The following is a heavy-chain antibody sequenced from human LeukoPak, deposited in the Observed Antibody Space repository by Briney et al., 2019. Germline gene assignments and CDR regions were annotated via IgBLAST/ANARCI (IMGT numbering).Heavy chain of an antibody. Sequence: GGSLRLSCAASGFTFSSYGMHWVRQAPGKGLEWVAFIRYDGSSKYYADSVKGRFTISRDNSKNTLYLQMNSLRAEDTAVYYCAKGAVAAPFDYWGQGTLVTVSS. J-gene: IGHJ4*02. V-gene: IGHV3-30*02. D-gene: IGHD6-19*01. CDR3: AKGAVAAPFDY. CDR2: IRYDGSSK. CDR1: GFTFSSYG.